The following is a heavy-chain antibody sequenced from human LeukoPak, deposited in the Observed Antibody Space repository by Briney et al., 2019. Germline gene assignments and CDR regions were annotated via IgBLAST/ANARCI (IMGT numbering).Heavy chain of an antibody. CDR2: IYYSGST. J-gene: IGHJ4*02. Sequence: PSQTLSLTCTVSGGSISSGSYYWSWIRQPPGKGLEWIGYIYYSGSTNYNPSLKSRVTISVDTSKNQFSLKLSSVTAADTAVYYCARTPGWSYRPDYYFDYWGQGTLVTVSS. D-gene: IGHD3-16*02. V-gene: IGHV4-61*01. CDR1: GGSISSGSYY. CDR3: ARTPGWSYRPDYYFDY.